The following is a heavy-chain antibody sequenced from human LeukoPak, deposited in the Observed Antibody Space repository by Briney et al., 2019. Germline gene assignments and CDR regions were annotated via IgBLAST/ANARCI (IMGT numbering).Heavy chain of an antibody. V-gene: IGHV4-59*08. D-gene: IGHD4-17*01. CDR3: ARRMGGDYGNWFDP. CDR2: IYYSGCT. Sequence: SETLSLICALSGRSFSSYYWHWIRQPPPKGLEWIGYIYYSGCTNYNPPLKSRVTISVDTSKNQFSMKLCSVTAADTAVYYCARRMGGDYGNWFDPWGQGTLVTVSS. J-gene: IGHJ5*02. CDR1: GRSFSSYY.